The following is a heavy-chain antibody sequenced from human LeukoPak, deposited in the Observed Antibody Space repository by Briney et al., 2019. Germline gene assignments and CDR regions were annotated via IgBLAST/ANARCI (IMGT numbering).Heavy chain of an antibody. V-gene: IGHV3-21*01. J-gene: IGHJ3*02. CDR2: IASNNDYR. D-gene: IGHD2-15*01. Sequence: GGSLRLSCAASGFTFSSHSMNWVRQAPGKGLEWVPSIASNNDYRYSADSLRGRFTISRDNAKNSLFLQMNSLRPDDTAVYYCARKSLVVGTNAFDIWGQGTMVTVSS. CDR1: GFTFSSHS. CDR3: ARKSLVVGTNAFDI.